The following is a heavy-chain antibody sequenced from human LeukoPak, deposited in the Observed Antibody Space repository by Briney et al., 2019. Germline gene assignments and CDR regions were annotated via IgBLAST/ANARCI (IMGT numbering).Heavy chain of an antibody. V-gene: IGHV3-23*01. D-gene: IGHD3-3*01. CDR1: GFTFSSYA. J-gene: IGHJ4*02. CDR2: ISGSGGST. Sequence: GGSLRLSCAASGFTFSSYAMSWVRQAPGKGLEWVSAISGSGGSTYYADSVKGRFTISRDNSKNTLYLQMNSLRAEDTAVYYCAKDGYYDFWSGQTGVDYFDYWGQGTLVTVSS. CDR3: AKDGYYDFWSGQTGVDYFDY.